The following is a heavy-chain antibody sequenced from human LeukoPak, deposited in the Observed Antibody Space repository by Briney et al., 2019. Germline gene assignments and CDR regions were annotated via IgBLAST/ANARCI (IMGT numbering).Heavy chain of an antibody. CDR1: GFTFSGYW. D-gene: IGHD4-23*01. CDR2: IDSDGSRT. J-gene: IGHJ4*02. V-gene: IGHV3-74*01. Sequence: PGGSLRLSCAASGFTFSGYWMHRVRQAPGKGLVWVSRIDSDGSRTTYAHSVKGRFTISRDNAKNTLYLQMNSLRAEDTAVYYCARTYGGFDYWGQGTLVTVSS. CDR3: ARTYGGFDY.